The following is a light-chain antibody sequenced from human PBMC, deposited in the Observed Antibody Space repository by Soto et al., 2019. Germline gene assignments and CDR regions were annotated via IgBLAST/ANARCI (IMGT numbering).Light chain of an antibody. Sequence: IVLTQLNGPVSLSPGERSTLSCMASQSVSSSYLAWYQQKPGQAPRLLIYGASSRATGIPDRFSGSGSGTDFTLTSSRLAPEDSAVYYCQQYGSSRTFGQGTKVDIK. CDR1: QSVSSSY. J-gene: IGKJ1*01. CDR3: QQYGSSRT. CDR2: GAS. V-gene: IGKV3-20*01.